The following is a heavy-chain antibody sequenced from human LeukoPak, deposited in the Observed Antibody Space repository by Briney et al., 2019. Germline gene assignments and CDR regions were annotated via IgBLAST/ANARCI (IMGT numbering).Heavy chain of an antibody. CDR1: GFTFSSYS. CDR3: ARLFYSNYGY. D-gene: IGHD4-11*01. CDR2: ISSSSSTI. Sequence: QPGGSLRLSCAASGFTFSSYSMNWVRQAPGKGLEWVSYISSSSSTIYYADSVKGRFTISRDNAKNSLYLQMNSLRAEDTAVYYCARLFYSNYGYWGQGTLVTVSS. V-gene: IGHV3-48*01. J-gene: IGHJ4*02.